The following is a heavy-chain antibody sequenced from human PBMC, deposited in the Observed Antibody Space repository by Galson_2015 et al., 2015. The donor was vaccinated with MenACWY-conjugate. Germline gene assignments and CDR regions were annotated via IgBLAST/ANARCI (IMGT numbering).Heavy chain of an antibody. D-gene: IGHD1-26*01. V-gene: IGHV5-51*01. J-gene: IGHJ6*02. CDR2: ISPIDSKT. CDR1: GYNFLTYW. CDR3: ARHPPGGRGMDV. Sequence: QSGAEVKKPGESLSISCQGSGYNFLTYWIGWVRQMPGQVLVWEGLISPIDSKTRYSPAFEGQVTISADKAISPAYLQWDSLQASDTAMYYCARHPPGGRGMDVWGQGTTVTVSS.